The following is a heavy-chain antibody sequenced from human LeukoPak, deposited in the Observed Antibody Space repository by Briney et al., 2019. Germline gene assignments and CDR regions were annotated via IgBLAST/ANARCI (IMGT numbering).Heavy chain of an antibody. J-gene: IGHJ4*03. CDR3: ARGPTISGTGYFDY. D-gene: IGHD1-7*01. CDR1: GGSFSAYY. V-gene: IGHV4-34*01. Sequence: SETLSLTCAVYGGSFSAYYWSWIRQSPGKGLEWIAEINHRGDTNYNPSVKSRVSISVGTSKNQFSLKVTSLTAADTAVYYCARGPTISGTGYFDYWGQGTLVTVSS. CDR2: INHRGDT.